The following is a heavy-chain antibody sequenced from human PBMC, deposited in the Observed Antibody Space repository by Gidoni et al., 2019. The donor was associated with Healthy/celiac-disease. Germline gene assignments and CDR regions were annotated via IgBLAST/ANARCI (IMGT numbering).Heavy chain of an antibody. Sequence: EVQLVEAGGGLVQRGGSRRLSCAASGFTFSRYWMSWVRQAPGKGLECVANIKQHGSERYYVDSVNVRFTISRANAKNSLYLQMNSLRAEDTAVYYCAIVYSSSWYRGPYYFDYWVQGTLVTVSS. V-gene: IGHV3-7*03. D-gene: IGHD6-13*01. CDR3: AIVYSSSWYRGPYYFDY. CDR1: GFTFSRYW. CDR2: IKQHGSER. J-gene: IGHJ4*02.